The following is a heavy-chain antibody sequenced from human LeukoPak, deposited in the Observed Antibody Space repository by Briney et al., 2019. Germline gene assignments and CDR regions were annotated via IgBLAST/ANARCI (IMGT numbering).Heavy chain of an antibody. CDR1: GGSFSGYY. CDR2: INHSGST. CDR3: ARGGSGLYCGGDCYSEWFDP. D-gene: IGHD2-21*02. J-gene: IGHJ5*02. Sequence: SETLSLTCAVYGGSFSGYYWSWIRQPPGKGLEWIGEINHSGSTNYNPSLKSRVTISVDTSKNQFSLKLSSVTAADTAVYYCARGGSGLYCGGDCYSEWFDPWGQGTLVTVSS. V-gene: IGHV4-34*01.